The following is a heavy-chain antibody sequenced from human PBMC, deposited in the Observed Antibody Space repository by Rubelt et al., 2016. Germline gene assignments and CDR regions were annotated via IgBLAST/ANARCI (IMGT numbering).Heavy chain of an antibody. CDR2: IYYSGST. J-gene: IGHJ3*02. V-gene: IGHV4-59*08. D-gene: IGHD3-3*01. CDR3: ARTYDFWSGSRGAFDI. Sequence: QVQLQESGPGLVKPSETLSLTCTVSGGSISSYYWSWIRQPPGKGLEWIGYIYYSGSTNYNPSLKSRVTISGDTSKNQCSLKLSSVTAADTAVYYCARTYDFWSGSRGAFDIWGQGTMVTVSS. CDR1: GGSISSYY.